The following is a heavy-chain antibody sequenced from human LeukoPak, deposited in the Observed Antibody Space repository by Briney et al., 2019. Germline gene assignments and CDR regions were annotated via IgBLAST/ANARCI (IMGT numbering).Heavy chain of an antibody. D-gene: IGHD3-22*01. CDR1: GFTFSNYG. Sequence: GGSLRLSCAASGFTFSNYGMCWVRQAPGKGLEWVSSLSGSGGNTHYADSVKGRFTISRDYSKNTLYLQMNSLRADDTAIYYCAKDRNYDSSGYSNFDYWGQGTLVTVSS. CDR2: LSGSGGNT. J-gene: IGHJ4*02. V-gene: IGHV3-23*01. CDR3: AKDRNYDSSGYSNFDY.